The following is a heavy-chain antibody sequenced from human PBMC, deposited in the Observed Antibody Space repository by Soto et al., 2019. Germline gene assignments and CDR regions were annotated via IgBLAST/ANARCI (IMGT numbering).Heavy chain of an antibody. CDR2: ISSSSSYI. CDR3: ASLSPTSDIVLMVPGGDAFDI. J-gene: IGHJ3*02. CDR1: GFTFSSYS. D-gene: IGHD2-8*01. V-gene: IGHV3-21*01. Sequence: PGGSLRLSCAASGFTFSSYSMNWVRQAPGKGLEWVSSISSSSSYIYYADSVKGRFTISRDNAKNSLYLQMNSLRAEDTAVYYCASLSPTSDIVLMVPGGDAFDIWGQGTMVTVSS.